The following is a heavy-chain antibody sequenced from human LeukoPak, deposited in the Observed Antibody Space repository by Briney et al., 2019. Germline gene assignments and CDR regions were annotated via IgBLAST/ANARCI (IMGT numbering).Heavy chain of an antibody. CDR1: GFTVSSNY. J-gene: IGHJ4*02. CDR3: AKAGIGVVGYFDY. D-gene: IGHD6-19*01. Sequence: QPGGSLRLSCAASGFTVSSNYMSWVRQAPGKGLEWVSTIRGSGGGTYYADSVKGRFTISRDNSKNTLYLQMNSLRDEDTALYYCAKAGIGVVGYFDYWGQGTLVTVSS. V-gene: IGHV3-23*01. CDR2: IRGSGGGT.